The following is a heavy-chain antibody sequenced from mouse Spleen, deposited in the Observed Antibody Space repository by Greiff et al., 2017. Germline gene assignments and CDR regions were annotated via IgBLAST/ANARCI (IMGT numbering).Heavy chain of an antibody. CDR2: FYPGRGSI. V-gene: IGHV1-62-2*01. J-gene: IGHJ3*01. CDR1: GYTFTEYT. CDR3: ARHEVYDGYYLLAD. Sequence: QVQLQQSGAELVKPGASVKLSCKASGYTFTEYTIHWVKQRSGPGLEWIVWFYPGRGSIKYNEKFQDKATLTADKSSRTVYMELSILTAEDSAGYFCARHEVYDGYYLLADRGQGTLGTVS. D-gene: IGHD2-3*01.